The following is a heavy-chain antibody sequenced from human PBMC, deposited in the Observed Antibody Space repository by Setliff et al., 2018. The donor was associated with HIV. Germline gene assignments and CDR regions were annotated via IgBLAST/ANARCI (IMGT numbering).Heavy chain of an antibody. CDR2: IYSGGST. Sequence: PGGSLRLSCAASGFTVSSNYMSWVRQAPGKGLEWVSVIYSGGSTYYADSVKGRFTISRDNAKNSLYLQMNSLRAEDTAVYYCTRDYAYDWNAVMDVWGKGTTVTVS. J-gene: IGHJ6*03. CDR1: GFTVSSNY. CDR3: TRDYAYDWNAVMDV. D-gene: IGHD1-20*01. V-gene: IGHV3-53*01.